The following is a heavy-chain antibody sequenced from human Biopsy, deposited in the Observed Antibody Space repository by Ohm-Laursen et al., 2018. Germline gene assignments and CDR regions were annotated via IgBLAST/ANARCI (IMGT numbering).Heavy chain of an antibody. Sequence: GTLSLTCSVSGGSISDYFWSWIRQPADKGLEYIGRIYSSGRTFYNPSLKSRVTMSVATSDNQFSLKLSSVTAADTAVYFCARDAYGDYDAYY. CDR1: GGSISDYF. J-gene: IGHJ6*03. V-gene: IGHV4-4*07. CDR2: IYSSGRT. D-gene: IGHD4-17*01. CDR3: ARDAYGDYDAYY.